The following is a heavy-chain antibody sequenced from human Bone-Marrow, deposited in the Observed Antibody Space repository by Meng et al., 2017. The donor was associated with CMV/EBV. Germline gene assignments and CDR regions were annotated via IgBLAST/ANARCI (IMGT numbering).Heavy chain of an antibody. J-gene: IGHJ4*03. CDR1: GFTFINYA. CDR2: IGHKGDST. CDR3: TKHRGRLAATGRDFEY. Sequence: GESLKISCVASGFTFINYAMSWVRQAPGRGLEWVSAIGHKGDSTYYADSVKGRFTISRDNSKNTLDLQMNSLRAEDTAVYYCTKHRGRLAATGRDFEYCGQGTMVAVSS. D-gene: IGHD2-15*01. V-gene: IGHV3-23*01.